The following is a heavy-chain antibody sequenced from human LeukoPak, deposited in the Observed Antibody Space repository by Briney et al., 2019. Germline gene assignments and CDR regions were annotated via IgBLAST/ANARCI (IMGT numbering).Heavy chain of an antibody. V-gene: IGHV3-23*01. J-gene: IGHJ4*02. CDR3: AKDPGYSGYDYFDY. CDR2: ISGSVTTT. CDR1: GFTFSNYA. D-gene: IGHD5-12*01. Sequence: GGAVRLSCAASGFTFSNYAMNWVRQAPGKGLEWVSAISGSVTTTYYADSVKGRFTISRDNSKNTLYLQMNSLRAEDTAIYYCAKDPGYSGYDYFDYWGQGTLVSASS.